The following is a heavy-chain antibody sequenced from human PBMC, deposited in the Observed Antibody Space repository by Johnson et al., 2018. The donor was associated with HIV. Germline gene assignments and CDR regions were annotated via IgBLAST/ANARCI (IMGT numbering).Heavy chain of an antibody. V-gene: IGHV3-9*01. J-gene: IGHJ3*02. CDR3: TGEYSYGDDAFDI. D-gene: IGHD5-18*01. CDR2: ISWNSGSI. CDR1: GFTFDDYA. Sequence: QLVESGGGLVQPGRSLRLSCAASGFTFDDYAMHWVRQAPGKGLEWVSGISWNSGSIGYADSVKGRFTISRDNTNNFLYLQMNSLRVEDTALYYCTGEYSYGDDAFDIWGQGTMVTVSS.